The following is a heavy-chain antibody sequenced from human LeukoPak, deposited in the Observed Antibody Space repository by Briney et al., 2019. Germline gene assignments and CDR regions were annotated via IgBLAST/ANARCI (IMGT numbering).Heavy chain of an antibody. V-gene: IGHV4-4*07. J-gene: IGHJ3*02. CDR3: ARDPYTAKNYDFWSGYPATDAFDI. CDR1: GGSISSYY. D-gene: IGHD3-3*01. CDR2: IYTSGRT. Sequence: SENLSLTCTVSGGSISSYYWSWIRQPAGKGLEWIGRIYTSGRTNYNPSLKSRVTMSVDTSKNQFSLKLSSVTAADTAVSHCARDPYTAKNYDFWSGYPATDAFDIWGQGTMVTVSS.